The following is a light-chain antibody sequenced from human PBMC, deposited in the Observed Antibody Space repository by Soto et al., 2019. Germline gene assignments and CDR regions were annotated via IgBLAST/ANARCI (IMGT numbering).Light chain of an antibody. Sequence: IVLTQSPGTLSLSPGDRATLSCRASQSVSSSYFAWYQQKPGQAPRLLIYGASSRATGIPDRFSGSGSGTDFTLTISRLEPEDFAVYYCQQYGSSPRTFGQGTKVEIK. CDR2: GAS. V-gene: IGKV3-20*01. CDR3: QQYGSSPRT. CDR1: QSVSSSY. J-gene: IGKJ1*01.